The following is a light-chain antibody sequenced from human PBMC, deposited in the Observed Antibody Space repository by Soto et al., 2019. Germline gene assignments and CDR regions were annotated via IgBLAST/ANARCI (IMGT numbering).Light chain of an antibody. CDR3: QQYYSNPLT. Sequence: DIVMTQSPDSLAVSLGERATINCKSSQSVLYRSSNKNYLAWYQQKPGQPPKLLIYWASTRESGVPDRFSGGGSGTDFTLTISSLQAEDVAVYYCQQYYSNPLTFGGGTKVEIK. V-gene: IGKV4-1*01. CDR1: QSVLYRSSNKNY. CDR2: WAS. J-gene: IGKJ4*01.